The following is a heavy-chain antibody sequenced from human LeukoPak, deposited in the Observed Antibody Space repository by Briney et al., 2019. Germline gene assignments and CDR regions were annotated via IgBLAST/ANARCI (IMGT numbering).Heavy chain of an antibody. CDR3: ARGPTSPYPVLRFLESLWKSYSYMDV. CDR2: IIPIFGTA. J-gene: IGHJ6*03. Sequence: SVKVSCKASGGTFSSYAISWMRQAPGQGLEWMGGIIPIFGTANYAQKFQGRVTITADESTSTAYMELSSLRSEDTAVYYCARGPTSPYPVLRFLESLWKSYSYMDVWGKGTTVTVSS. CDR1: GGTFSSYA. V-gene: IGHV1-69*13. D-gene: IGHD3-3*01.